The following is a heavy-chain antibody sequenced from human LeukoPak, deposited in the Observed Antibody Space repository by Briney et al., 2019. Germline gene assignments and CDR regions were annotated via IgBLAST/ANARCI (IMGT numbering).Heavy chain of an antibody. D-gene: IGHD3-3*01. CDR2: IYTSGST. V-gene: IGHV4-61*02. CDR1: GGSISSGSYY. Sequence: SQTLSLTCTASGGSISSGSYYWSWIRQPAGKGLEWIGRIYTSGSTNYNPSLKSRVIISVDTSKNQFSLKLSSVTAADTAVYYCARESSLLRSTDYWGQGTLVTVSS. CDR3: ARESSLLRSTDY. J-gene: IGHJ4*02.